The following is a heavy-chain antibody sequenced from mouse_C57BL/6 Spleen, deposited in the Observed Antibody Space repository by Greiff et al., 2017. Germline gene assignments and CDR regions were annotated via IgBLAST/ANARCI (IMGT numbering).Heavy chain of an antibody. Sequence: EVNVVESGGDLVKPGGSLKLSCAASGFTFSSYGMSWVRQTPDKRLEWVATISSGGSYTYYPDSVKGRFTISRDNAKNTLYLQMSSLKSEDTAMYYCARRGVTTPSWFAYWGQGTLVTVSA. CDR1: GFTFSSYG. D-gene: IGHD2-2*01. CDR3: ARRGVTTPSWFAY. J-gene: IGHJ3*01. CDR2: ISSGGSYT. V-gene: IGHV5-6*01.